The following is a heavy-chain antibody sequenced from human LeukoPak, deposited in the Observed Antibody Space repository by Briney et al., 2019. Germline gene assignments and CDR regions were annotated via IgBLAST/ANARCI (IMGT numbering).Heavy chain of an antibody. CDR2: IIPILGIA. CDR1: GGTFSSYA. Sequence: ASVKVSCKASGGTFSSYAISWVRQAPGQGLEWMGRIIPILGIADYAQKFQGRVTITTDESTSTAYMELSSLRSEDTAVYYCARVTGEFDYWGQGTLVTVSS. CDR3: ARVTGEFDY. J-gene: IGHJ4*02. V-gene: IGHV1-69*04. D-gene: IGHD7-27*01.